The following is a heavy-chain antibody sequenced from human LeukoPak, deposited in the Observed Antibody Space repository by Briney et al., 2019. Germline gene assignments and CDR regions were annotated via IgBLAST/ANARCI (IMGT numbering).Heavy chain of an antibody. Sequence: GGSLRLSCAPSGFTFSSHAMSCVRQTPEKGLEWVSAINGGGDRRYYADSVKGRFTISRDNSKNTLYLQMNNLRAEDTAIYFCARGPLTEVAGTTWDYWGQGTLVTVSS. CDR2: INGGGDRR. J-gene: IGHJ4*02. V-gene: IGHV3-23*01. CDR1: GFTFSSHA. D-gene: IGHD6-19*01. CDR3: ARGPLTEVAGTTWDY.